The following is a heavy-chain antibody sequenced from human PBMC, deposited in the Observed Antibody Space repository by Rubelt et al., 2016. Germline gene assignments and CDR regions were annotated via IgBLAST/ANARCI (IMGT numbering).Heavy chain of an antibody. CDR3: ARARIAVTGAVSWYFDL. V-gene: IGHV3-13*01. D-gene: IGHD6-19*01. J-gene: IGHJ2*01. Sequence: DSVKGRFTISRENAKNSLYLQMNSLRAGDTAVYYCARARIAVTGAVSWYFDLWGRGTLVTVSS.